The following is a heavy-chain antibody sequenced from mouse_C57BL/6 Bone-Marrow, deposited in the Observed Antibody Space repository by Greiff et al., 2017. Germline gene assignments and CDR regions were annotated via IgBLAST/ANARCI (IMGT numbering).Heavy chain of an antibody. CDR2: IDPSDSYT. D-gene: IGHD1-1*01. CDR1: GYTFTSYW. CDR3: ARLAYYYGSRGNY. J-gene: IGHJ2*01. V-gene: IGHV1-50*01. Sequence: QVQLQQPGAELVKPGASVKLSCKASGYTFTSYWMQWVKQRPGQGLEWIGEIDPSDSYTNYNQKFKGKATLTVDTSSSTAYMQLSSLTSEDSAVYYCARLAYYYGSRGNYWGQGTTLTVSS.